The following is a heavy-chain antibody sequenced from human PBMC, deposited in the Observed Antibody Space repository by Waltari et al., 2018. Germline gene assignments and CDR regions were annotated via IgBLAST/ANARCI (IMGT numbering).Heavy chain of an antibody. D-gene: IGHD1-26*01. CDR3: ARRDLGFAFDV. CDR2: IIPISGKP. J-gene: IGHJ3*01. V-gene: IGHV1-69*12. Sequence: VHLVQSGAEMRTPGSSVKVSCKASGGTFGSYSIAWVRQAAGQGLEWLGGIIPISGKPEYANTVQGGVTLAADASTTTDFLEMSGLRAEDTGIYFCARRDLGFAFDVWGQGTLVIVSS. CDR1: GGTFGSYS.